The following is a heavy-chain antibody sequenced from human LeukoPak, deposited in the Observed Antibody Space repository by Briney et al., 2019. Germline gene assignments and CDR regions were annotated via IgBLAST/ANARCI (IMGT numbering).Heavy chain of an antibody. Sequence: SETLSLTCTVSGGSISSSSYYWGWIRQPPGKGLEWIGSIYYSGSTYYNPSLKSRVTISVDTSKNQFSLKLSSVTAADTAVYYCARERGYSYAQGDYFDYWGQGTLVTVSA. CDR2: IYYSGST. CDR3: ARERGYSYAQGDYFDY. V-gene: IGHV4-39*07. CDR1: GGSISSSSYY. D-gene: IGHD5-18*01. J-gene: IGHJ4*02.